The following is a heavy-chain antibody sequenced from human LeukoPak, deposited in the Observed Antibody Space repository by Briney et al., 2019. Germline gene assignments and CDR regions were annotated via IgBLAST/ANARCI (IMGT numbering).Heavy chain of an antibody. CDR3: AREEETTALYYYYYYMDV. CDR1: GGSISSYY. V-gene: IGHV4-4*07. Sequence: SETLSLTCTLAGGSISSYYSSWIRQPAGEGREWVGRTYTIGSTNYNPSLKSRVTMSVDTSKNQFCVKLSSVTAADTAVHYCAREEETTALYYYYYYMDVWGKGTTVTVSS. CDR2: TYTIGST. D-gene: IGHD4-11*01. J-gene: IGHJ6*03.